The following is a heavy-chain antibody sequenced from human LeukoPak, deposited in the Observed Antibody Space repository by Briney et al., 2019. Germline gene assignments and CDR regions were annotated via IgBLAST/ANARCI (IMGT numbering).Heavy chain of an antibody. CDR1: GGSFSGYY. V-gene: IGHV4-34*01. D-gene: IGHD2-2*01. CDR2: INHSGST. J-gene: IGHJ3*02. Sequence: SETLSLTCAVYGGSFSGYYWSWIRQPPGKGLEWIGEINHSGSTNYNPSLKSRVTISVDTSKNQFSLKLSSVTAADTAVYYCARLSYLDAFDIWGQGTMVTVSS. CDR3: ARLSYLDAFDI.